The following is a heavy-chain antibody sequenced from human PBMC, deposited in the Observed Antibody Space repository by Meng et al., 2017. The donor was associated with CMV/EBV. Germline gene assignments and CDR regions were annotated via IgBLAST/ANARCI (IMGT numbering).Heavy chain of an antibody. CDR1: GGSISSGGYY. CDR3: ARGRYYYDSSGYAYFDY. CDR2: IYYSGST. D-gene: IGHD3-22*01. Sequence: LRLSCTVSGGSISSGGYYWSWIRQHPGKGLEWIGYIYYSGSTYYNPSLKSRVTISVDTSKNQFSLKLSSVTAADTAVYYCARGRYYYDSSGYAYFDYWGQGTLVTVSS. V-gene: IGHV4-31*03. J-gene: IGHJ4*02.